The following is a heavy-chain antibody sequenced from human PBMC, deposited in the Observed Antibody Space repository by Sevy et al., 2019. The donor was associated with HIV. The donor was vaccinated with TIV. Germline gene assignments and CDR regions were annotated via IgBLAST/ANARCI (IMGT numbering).Heavy chain of an antibody. CDR1: GFTFSSYG. J-gene: IGHJ4*02. CDR2: ISYDGSNK. V-gene: IGHV3-30*03. Sequence: GGSLRLSCAASGFTFSSYGMHWVRQAPGKGLEWVAVISYDGSNKYYADSVKGRFTISRDNSKNTRYLQMNSLRAEDAAYYYGGEWGGGATTESLDYWGQGTLVTVSS. CDR3: GEWGGGATTESLDY. D-gene: IGHD1-26*01.